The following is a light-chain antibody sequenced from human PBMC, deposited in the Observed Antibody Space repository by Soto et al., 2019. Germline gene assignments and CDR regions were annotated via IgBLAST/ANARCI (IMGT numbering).Light chain of an antibody. CDR3: QQYNTYPHT. V-gene: IGKV1-5*03. CDR1: QSISSL. CDR2: MAS. J-gene: IGKJ2*01. Sequence: DIQMTQSPSTLSASVGDRVTLTCRASQSISSLLACYQQKPGKAPKILIFMASNLESGVPSRFSGTGSGTEFPLTISSLQPDDFATYFCQQYNTYPHTFGQGTKLEIK.